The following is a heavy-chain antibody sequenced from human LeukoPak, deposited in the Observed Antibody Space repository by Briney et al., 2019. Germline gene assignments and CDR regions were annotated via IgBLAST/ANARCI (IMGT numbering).Heavy chain of an antibody. CDR2: ISGRGSST. J-gene: IGHJ4*02. Sequence: GSLRLSCAAPGFTFSSYAMNWVRQAPGKGLEWVSAISGRGSSTYYADSVEGRFSLSRDNAKNSLYLQMNSLRAEDTAVYYCARVDQLLFDYWGQGTLVTVSS. V-gene: IGHV3-23*01. CDR3: ARVDQLLFDY. CDR1: GFTFSSYA. D-gene: IGHD2-2*01.